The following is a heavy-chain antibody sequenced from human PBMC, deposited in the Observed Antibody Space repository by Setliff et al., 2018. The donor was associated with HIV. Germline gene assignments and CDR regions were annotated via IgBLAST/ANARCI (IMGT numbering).Heavy chain of an antibody. CDR1: GGSFSGYS. J-gene: IGHJ6*03. Sequence: TLSLTCAVYGGSFSGYSWGWIRQPPGKGLEWIGEINHCGSTNYNPSLKSRVTISVDTSKRQFSLNLTSVTAADTAVYYCARGPPAEDYYYYMDVWDKGTTVTVSS. V-gene: IGHV4-34*01. CDR2: INHCGST. CDR3: ARGPPAEDYYYYMDV.